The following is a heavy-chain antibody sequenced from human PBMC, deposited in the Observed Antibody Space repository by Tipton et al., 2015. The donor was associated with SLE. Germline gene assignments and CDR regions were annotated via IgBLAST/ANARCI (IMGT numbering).Heavy chain of an antibody. CDR3: ARDRGHTIFGVVTPYYYGMDV. CDR2: IYSGGST. CDR1: GFTVSSNY. J-gene: IGHJ6*02. V-gene: IGHV3-53*05. Sequence: SLRLSCAASGFTVSSNYMSWVRQAPGKGLEWVSVIYSGGSTYYADSVKGRFTISRDNSKNTLYLQMNSLRAEDTAVYYCARDRGHTIFGVVTPYYYGMDVWGQGTTVTVSS. D-gene: IGHD3-3*01.